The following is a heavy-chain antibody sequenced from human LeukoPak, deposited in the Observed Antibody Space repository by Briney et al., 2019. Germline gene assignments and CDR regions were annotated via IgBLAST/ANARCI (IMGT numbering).Heavy chain of an antibody. CDR3: AKLRARAVVMSSFDY. J-gene: IGHJ4*02. CDR2: ISTSGDNA. CDR1: GFTFSNYG. D-gene: IGHD3-22*01. Sequence: GGSLRLSCEASGFTFSNYGMSWVRQAPGKGLEWVSGISTSGDNAYYADSVKGRFTISRDNSRNTLFLQMNNLRAEDTAVYYCAKLRARAVVMSSFDYWGQGTLITVSS. V-gene: IGHV3-23*01.